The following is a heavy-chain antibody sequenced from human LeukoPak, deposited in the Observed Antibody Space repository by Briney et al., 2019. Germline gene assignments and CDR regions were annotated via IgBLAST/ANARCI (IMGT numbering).Heavy chain of an antibody. D-gene: IGHD3-10*02. CDR2: ISSSDSTI. J-gene: IGHJ6*04. CDR3: AELGITMIGGV. V-gene: IGHV3-48*03. CDR1: GFTFSSYA. Sequence: GGSLRLSCAASGFTFSSYAMSWVRQAPGKGLEWVSYISSSDSTIYYADSVKGRFTISRDNAKNSLYLQMKSLRAEDTAVYYCAELGITMIGGVWGKGTTVTISS.